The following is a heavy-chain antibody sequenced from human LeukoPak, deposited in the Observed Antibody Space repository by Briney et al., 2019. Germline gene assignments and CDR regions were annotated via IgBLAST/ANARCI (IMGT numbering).Heavy chain of an antibody. Sequence: SAKASCKASGGTFSSYAISWVRQAPGQGLEWMGGIIPIFGTANYAQKFQGRVTITADESTSTAYMGLSSLRSEDTAVYYCARVRYQVVVIAYDAFDIWGQGTMVTVSS. V-gene: IGHV1-69*01. CDR3: ARVRYQVVVIAYDAFDI. CDR2: IIPIFGTA. J-gene: IGHJ3*02. CDR1: GGTFSSYA. D-gene: IGHD2-21*01.